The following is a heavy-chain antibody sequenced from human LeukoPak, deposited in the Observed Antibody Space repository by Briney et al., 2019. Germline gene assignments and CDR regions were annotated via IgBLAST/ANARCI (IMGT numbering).Heavy chain of an antibody. V-gene: IGHV3-48*04. CDR2: ISSSSSTI. CDR3: ARAPYSNYFDY. J-gene: IGHJ4*02. Sequence: GGSLRLSCPASGFTFSSYSMNWVRQAPGKGLEWVSYISSSSSTIYYADSVKGRFTISRDNAKNSLYLQMNSLRAEDTAMYYCARAPYSNYFDYWGQGTLVTVSS. CDR1: GFTFSSYS. D-gene: IGHD4-11*01.